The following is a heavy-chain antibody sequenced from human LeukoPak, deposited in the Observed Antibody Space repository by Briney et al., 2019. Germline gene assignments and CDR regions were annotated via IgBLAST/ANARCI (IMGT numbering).Heavy chain of an antibody. J-gene: IGHJ6*02. Sequence: ASVKVSCKASGYTFTGYYMDWVRQAPGQGLAWMGWINPYSGGTNYAQKFQGRVTMTRDTSISTAYMELSRLRSDDTAVYYCARQDLRAYYYYYYGMDVWGQGTTVTVSS. CDR1: GYTFTGYY. V-gene: IGHV1-2*02. CDR3: ARQDLRAYYYYYYGMDV. CDR2: INPYSGGT. D-gene: IGHD1-26*01.